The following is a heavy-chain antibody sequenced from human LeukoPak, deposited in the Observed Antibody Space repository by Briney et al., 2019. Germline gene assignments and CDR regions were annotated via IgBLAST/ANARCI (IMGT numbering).Heavy chain of an antibody. J-gene: IGHJ4*02. CDR3: ARHPGTRNFDY. D-gene: IGHD1-1*01. Sequence: PSETLSLTCTVSGGSISSSSYYWGWTRQPPGKGLEWIGSIYYSGSTYYNPSLKSRVTISVDTSKNQSSLKLSSVTAADTAVYYCARHPGTRNFDYWGQGTLVTVSS. CDR2: IYYSGST. V-gene: IGHV4-39*01. CDR1: GGSISSSSYY.